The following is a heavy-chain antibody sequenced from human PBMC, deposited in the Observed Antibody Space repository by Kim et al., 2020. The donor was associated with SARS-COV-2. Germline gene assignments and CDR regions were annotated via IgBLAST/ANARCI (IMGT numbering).Heavy chain of an antibody. CDR2: IYPGDSDT. J-gene: IGHJ4*02. CDR3: ARHYYYDSSGYTYYFDY. CDR1: GYSFTSYW. D-gene: IGHD3-22*01. Sequence: ESLKISCKGSGYSFTSYWIGWVRQMPGKGLEWMGIIYPGDSDTRYSPSFQGQVTISADKSISTAYLQWSSLKASDTAMYYCARHYYYDSSGYTYYFDYWGQGTLVTVSS. V-gene: IGHV5-51*01.